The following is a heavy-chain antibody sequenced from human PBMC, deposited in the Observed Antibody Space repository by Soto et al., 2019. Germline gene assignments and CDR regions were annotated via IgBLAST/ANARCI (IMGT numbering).Heavy chain of an antibody. CDR1: GGSISSYY. J-gene: IGHJ5*02. Sequence: SETLSLTCTVSGGSISSYYWSWIRQPPGKGLEWIGYIYYIGSTNYNPSLKSRVTISVDTSKNQFSLKLSSVTAADTAVYYCARDITDFWSGSWFDPWGQGTLVTVSS. V-gene: IGHV4-59*01. CDR2: IYYIGST. D-gene: IGHD3-3*01. CDR3: ARDITDFWSGSWFDP.